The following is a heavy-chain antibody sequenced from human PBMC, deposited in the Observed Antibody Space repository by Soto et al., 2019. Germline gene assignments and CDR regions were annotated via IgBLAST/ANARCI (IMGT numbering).Heavy chain of an antibody. Sequence: GSLRLSCAASGFTFSSYWMSWVRQAPGKGLEWVANIKQDGSEKYYVDSVKGRFTISRDNAKNSLYLQMNSLRAEDTAVYYCARDYYDSSGYYQPFDYWGQGTLVTVSS. D-gene: IGHD3-22*01. J-gene: IGHJ4*02. CDR1: GFTFSSYW. CDR2: IKQDGSEK. V-gene: IGHV3-7*03. CDR3: ARDYYDSSGYYQPFDY.